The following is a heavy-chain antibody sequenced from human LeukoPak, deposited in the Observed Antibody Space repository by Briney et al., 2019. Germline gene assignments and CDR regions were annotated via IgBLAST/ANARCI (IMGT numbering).Heavy chain of an antibody. Sequence: GGSLRLSCAATGLTVSGNFMSWVRQAPGKGLEWVSVIYGGGSTYYADSVKGRFTISRDTPKNTLYPQMNSLRVEDTAVYYCASWPGGWYGEDSWGQGTLVTVSS. CDR1: GLTVSGNF. J-gene: IGHJ4*02. V-gene: IGHV3-53*01. CDR3: ASWPGGWYGEDS. CDR2: IYGGGST. D-gene: IGHD6-19*01.